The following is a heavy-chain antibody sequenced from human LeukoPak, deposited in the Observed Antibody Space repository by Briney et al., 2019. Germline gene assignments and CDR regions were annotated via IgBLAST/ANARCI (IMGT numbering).Heavy chain of an antibody. Sequence: PGGSLRLSCAASGFTFSSYGMHWVRQAPGKGLEWVAVIWYDGSDKYYADSVKGRFTISRDNSKNTLYLQMNSLRAEDTAVYYCARDYYCSGGSCYPPLGYWGQGTLVTVSS. J-gene: IGHJ4*02. D-gene: IGHD2-15*01. CDR2: IWYDGSDK. CDR1: GFTFSSYG. CDR3: ARDYYCSGGSCYPPLGY. V-gene: IGHV3-33*08.